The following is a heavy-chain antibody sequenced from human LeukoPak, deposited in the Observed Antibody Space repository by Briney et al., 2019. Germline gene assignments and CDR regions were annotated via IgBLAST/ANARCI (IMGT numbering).Heavy chain of an antibody. D-gene: IGHD3-3*01. V-gene: IGHV3-30*02. J-gene: IGHJ4*02. CDR3: AKDPPRGFLEWTWGY. CDR1: GFTFSSYG. Sequence: GGSLRLSCAASGFTFSSYGMHWVRQAPGKGLEGVAFIRYDGSNKYYADSVKGRFTISRDNSKNTLYLQMNSLRAEDTAVYYCAKDPPRGFLEWTWGYWGQGTLVTVSS. CDR2: IRYDGSNK.